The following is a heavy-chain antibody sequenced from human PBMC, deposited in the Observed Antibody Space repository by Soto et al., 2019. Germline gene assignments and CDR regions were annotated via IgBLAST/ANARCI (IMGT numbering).Heavy chain of an antibody. V-gene: IGHV3-23*01. Sequence: EVQLLESGGGLVQPGGSLRLSCAASGFTFSSYAMSWVRQAPGKGLEWVSTISGGGGSTYYADSVKGRFTISRDNSKDTLDLQMNSLRAEDTAVYYCAKDWGADYWGQGTLVNVSS. CDR1: GFTFSSYA. CDR2: ISGGGGST. D-gene: IGHD1-26*01. J-gene: IGHJ4*02. CDR3: AKDWGADY.